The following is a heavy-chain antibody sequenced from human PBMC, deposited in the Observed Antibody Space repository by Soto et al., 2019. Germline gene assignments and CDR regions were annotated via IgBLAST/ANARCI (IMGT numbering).Heavy chain of an antibody. V-gene: IGHV4-31*03. CDR2: IYYSGST. D-gene: IGHD3-10*01. J-gene: IGHJ5*02. Sequence: SETLSLTCTVSGGSISSGGYYGSWIRQHPGKGLEWIGYIYYSGSTYYNPSLESRVTKAVDTSKNKFCLKRRPVTAADPPVYYCGTGIPIRGEAGSLDPWGQGTLVTVSS. CDR3: GTGIPIRGEAGSLDP. CDR1: GGSISSGGYY.